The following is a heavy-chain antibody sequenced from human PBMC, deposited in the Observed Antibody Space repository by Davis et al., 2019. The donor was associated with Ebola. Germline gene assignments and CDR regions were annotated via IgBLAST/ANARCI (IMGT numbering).Heavy chain of an antibody. CDR1: GFIFSDYY. D-gene: IGHD6-25*01. V-gene: IGHV3-11*01. Sequence: PGGSLRLSCAGSGFIFSDYYMSWVRQAPGKGLEWISFISSSHDTIYYADSVKGRFTISRDNAKNFLYLQINSLRVEDTAVYYCARVRESSGYEGLDVWGQGTTVTVS. CDR2: ISSSHDTI. J-gene: IGHJ6*02. CDR3: ARVRESSGYEGLDV.